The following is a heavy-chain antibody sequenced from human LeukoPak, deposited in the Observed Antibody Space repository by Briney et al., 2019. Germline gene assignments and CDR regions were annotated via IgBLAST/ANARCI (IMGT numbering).Heavy chain of an antibody. CDR3: ARASLTLGYCSSTSCYTPFDY. V-gene: IGHV1-46*01. Sequence: ASVKVSCKASGYTFTSYYMHWVRQAPGQGLEWMGIINPSGGSTNYAQKFQGRVTMTRDASTSTVYMELSSLRSDDTAVYYCARASLTLGYCSSTSCYTPFDYWGQGTLVTVSS. J-gene: IGHJ4*02. CDR1: GYTFTSYY. D-gene: IGHD2-2*02. CDR2: INPSGGST.